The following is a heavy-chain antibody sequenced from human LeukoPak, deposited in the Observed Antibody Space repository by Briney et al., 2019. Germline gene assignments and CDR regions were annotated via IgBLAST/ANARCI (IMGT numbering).Heavy chain of an antibody. Sequence: SETLSLTCTVSGGSIRSSSYYWGWIPQPPGQGLEWIGSIYYSGATYYNPSLKSRVTISVDTSKNQFSLKLSSVTAADTAVYYCARPAGSIVGATTVSYYFDYWGQGALVTVSS. J-gene: IGHJ4*02. V-gene: IGHV4-39*01. CDR2: IYYSGAT. D-gene: IGHD1-26*01. CDR1: GGSIRSSSYY. CDR3: ARPAGSIVGATTVSYYFDY.